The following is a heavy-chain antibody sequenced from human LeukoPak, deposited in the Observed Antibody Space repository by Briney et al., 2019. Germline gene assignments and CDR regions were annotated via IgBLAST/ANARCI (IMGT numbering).Heavy chain of an antibody. D-gene: IGHD2-2*01. J-gene: IGHJ4*02. V-gene: IGHV1-69*13. CDR3: ASGYCSSTSCYSGVDY. CDR2: IIPIFGTA. CDR1: GGTFSSYA. Sequence: GASVKVSCKAFGGTFSSYAISWVRQAPGQGLEWMGGIIPIFGTANYAQKFQGRVTITADESTSTAYMELSSLRSEDTAVYYCASGYCSSTSCYSGVDYWGQGTLVTVSS.